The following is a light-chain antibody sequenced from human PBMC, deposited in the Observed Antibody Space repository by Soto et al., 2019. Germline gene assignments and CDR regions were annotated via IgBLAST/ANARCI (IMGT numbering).Light chain of an antibody. J-gene: IGLJ2*01. CDR2: DNN. Sequence: QSVLTQPPSVSAAPGQRVTISCSGSSSNLGKHAASWYQQLPGTAPKLLIVDNNERPSGIPDRFSGSKSGTSATLGIAGLQTGDDADYYCAAWDSSLRELVFGGGTKLTVL. CDR1: SSNLGKHA. V-gene: IGLV1-51*01. CDR3: AAWDSSLRELV.